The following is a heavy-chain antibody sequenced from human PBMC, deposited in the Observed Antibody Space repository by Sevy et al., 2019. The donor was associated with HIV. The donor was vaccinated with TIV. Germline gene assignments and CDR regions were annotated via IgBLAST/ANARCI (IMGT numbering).Heavy chain of an antibody. CDR3: VKATEGYDWGYYFDY. J-gene: IGHJ4*02. CDR2: ISYDGTNK. CDR1: GFTFSSYA. D-gene: IGHD5-12*01. V-gene: IGHV3-30*18. Sequence: GGSLRLSCAASGFTFSSYAMSWVRQAPGKGLEWVAVISYDGTNKYYADSVKGRFTISRDNSKNTVYLQMNSLRAEDTAVYYCVKATEGYDWGYYFDYWGQGTQVTVSS.